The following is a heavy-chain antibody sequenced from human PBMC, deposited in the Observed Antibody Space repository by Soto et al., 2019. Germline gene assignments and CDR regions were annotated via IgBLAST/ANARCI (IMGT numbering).Heavy chain of an antibody. Sequence: PXETLCLTCAVAGSSISSSNWWGWVRQPPVKGLEWIGEIYHSGSTNYNPSLKSRVTISVDKSKNQFSLKLSSVTAADTAVYYCARDRGASGSYSFDHWGQVTLVTVSS. CDR2: IYHSGST. V-gene: IGHV4-4*02. J-gene: IGHJ5*02. D-gene: IGHD1-26*01. CDR1: GSSISSSNW. CDR3: ARDRGASGSYSFDH.